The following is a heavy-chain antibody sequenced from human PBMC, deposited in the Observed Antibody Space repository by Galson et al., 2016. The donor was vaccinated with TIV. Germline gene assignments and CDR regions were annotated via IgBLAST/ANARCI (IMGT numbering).Heavy chain of an antibody. CDR1: GGSISSSTNY. V-gene: IGHV4-39*01. Sequence: SETLSLTCIVSGGSISSSTNYWGWIRQPPGKGLEWIGSIYYSGSTSYNPSLKSRVTISVDTSKNQFSLKLSSVTAADTAVYYCATGGQGFGTFDYWGQGTLITVSS. J-gene: IGHJ4*02. CDR2: IYYSGST. D-gene: IGHD3-16*01. CDR3: ATGGQGFGTFDY.